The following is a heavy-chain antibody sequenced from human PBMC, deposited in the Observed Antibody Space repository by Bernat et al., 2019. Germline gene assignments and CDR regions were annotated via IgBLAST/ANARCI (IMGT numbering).Heavy chain of an antibody. CDR3: ARGPLGVATIFHYYYYMDV. D-gene: IGHD5-12*01. J-gene: IGHJ6*03. Sequence: QVQLVESGGGVVQPGRSLRLSCAASGFTFSSYGMHWVRQALGKGLEWVAVIWYDGSNKYYADSVKGRFTISRDNSKNTLYLQMNSLRAEDTAVYYCARGPLGVATIFHYYYYMDVWGKGTTVTVSS. CDR2: IWYDGSNK. CDR1: GFTFSSYG. V-gene: IGHV3-33*01.